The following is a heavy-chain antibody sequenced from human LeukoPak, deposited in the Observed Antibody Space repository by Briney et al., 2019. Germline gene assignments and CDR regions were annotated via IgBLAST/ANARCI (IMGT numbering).Heavy chain of an antibody. V-gene: IGHV1-2*02. CDR1: GYTLTKLS. CDR2: INPNSGGT. Sequence: ASVKVSCKVSGYTLTKLSMHWVRQAPGQGLEWMGWINPNSGGTNYAQKFQGRVTMTRDTSISTAYMELSRLRSDDTAVYYCARGDYYDRYYFDYWGQGTLVTVSS. J-gene: IGHJ4*02. D-gene: IGHD3-22*01. CDR3: ARGDYYDRYYFDY.